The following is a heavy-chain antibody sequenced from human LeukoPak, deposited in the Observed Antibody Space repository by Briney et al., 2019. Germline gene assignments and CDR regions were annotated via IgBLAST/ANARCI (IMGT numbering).Heavy chain of an antibody. D-gene: IGHD6-19*01. V-gene: IGHV4-34*01. J-gene: IGHJ6*02. Sequence: ASETLSLTCAVYGGSFSGHYWTWIRQPPGKGLEWIGEVTDRGNVNYNPSLRSRVTMSVDTAKSQFSVKLRSMTAADTSVFFCARAGGSSSGWGHYYYSLDVWGQGTTATVSS. CDR3: ARAGGSSSGWGHYYYSLDV. CDR1: GGSFSGHY. CDR2: VTDRGNV.